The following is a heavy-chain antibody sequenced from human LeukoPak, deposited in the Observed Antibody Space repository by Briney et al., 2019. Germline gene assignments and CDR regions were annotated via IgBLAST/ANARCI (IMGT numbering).Heavy chain of an antibody. CDR1: GVSMSNHY. V-gene: IGHV4-59*11. CDR3: ARDQYHGSGTYAWLDP. D-gene: IGHD3-10*01. Sequence: SETLSLTCSLSGVSMSNHYWSCIRQSPGRKVVYICYISFSWFTHHNPSRKSRVSILLDPSKNQFSLNLKSVTAADTAVYYCARDQYHGSGTYAWLDPWGEGTLVTVSS. CDR2: ISFSWFT. J-gene: IGHJ5*02.